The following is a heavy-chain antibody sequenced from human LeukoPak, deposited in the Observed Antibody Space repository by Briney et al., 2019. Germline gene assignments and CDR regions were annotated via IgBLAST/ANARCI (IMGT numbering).Heavy chain of an antibody. V-gene: IGHV4-39*01. CDR3: ARVVANYDSSGYYSAYYFDY. Sequence: PSETLSLTCTVSGGSISSSSYYWGWIRQPPWKGLEWIGTIYHSGNTHYNPSLKSRVTVSVDTSKNQFSLKLTSVTAADTAVYYCARVVANYDSSGYYSAYYFDYWGQGTLVTVSS. J-gene: IGHJ4*02. CDR1: GGSISSSSYY. D-gene: IGHD3-22*01. CDR2: IYHSGNT.